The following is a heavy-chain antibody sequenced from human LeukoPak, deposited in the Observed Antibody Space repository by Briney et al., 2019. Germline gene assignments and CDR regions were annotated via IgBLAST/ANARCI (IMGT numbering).Heavy chain of an antibody. CDR2: ISGSGGST. J-gene: IGHJ4*02. Sequence: SXVRQAPXKXXEWVSAISGSGGSTYYADSVKGRFTISRDNSXXTLYLQMNSLRAEDTAVYYXXXXXXXXXXXXXXXXYWGXGXXXXVSS. V-gene: IGHV3-23*01. CDR3: XXXXXXXXXXXXXXXY.